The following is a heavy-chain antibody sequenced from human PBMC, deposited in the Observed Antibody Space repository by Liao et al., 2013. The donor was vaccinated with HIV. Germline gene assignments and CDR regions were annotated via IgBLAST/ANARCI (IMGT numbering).Heavy chain of an antibody. Sequence: QLQLQESGPGLVKPSETLSLICSVSGGSITSGSYFWAWIRQPPGKGLEWIGSISSAGSTYSTSSLKSRVSISVDSSNNQFSLKLTSVTAADTAVYYCAREGDFWSGDNDYWGQGTLVTVSS. CDR2: ISSAGST. V-gene: IGHV4-39*07. D-gene: IGHD3-3*01. CDR3: AREGDFWSGDNDY. J-gene: IGHJ4*02. CDR1: GGSITSGSYF.